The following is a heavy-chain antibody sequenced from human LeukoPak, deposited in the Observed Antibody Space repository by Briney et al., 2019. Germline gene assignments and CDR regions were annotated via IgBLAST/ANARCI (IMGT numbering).Heavy chain of an antibody. CDR2: IYTSGST. Sequence: SETLSLTCTVSGGSISSYYLSWIRQPAGKGLEWIGRIYTSGSTNYNPSLKTRVTMSVDTSKNQFSLKLSSVTAADTAVYYCAREGHYGAIDYWGQGTLVTVSS. V-gene: IGHV4-4*07. J-gene: IGHJ4*02. D-gene: IGHD4/OR15-4a*01. CDR1: GGSISSYY. CDR3: AREGHYGAIDY.